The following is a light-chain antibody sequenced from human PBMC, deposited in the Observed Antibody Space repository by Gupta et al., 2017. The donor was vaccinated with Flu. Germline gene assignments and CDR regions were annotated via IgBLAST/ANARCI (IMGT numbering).Light chain of an antibody. CDR1: QDGLYNYNNKNY. Sequence: DIAMTQSQASVAVFQGEQATNNCTSSQDGLYNYNNKNYLAWYQQKPGQPPKLLIYWASTRESGVPDRFSGSGSGTEFTLTISSLQAEDVAVYYCQQYYSTPRLTFGGGTKVEIK. V-gene: IGKV4-1*01. J-gene: IGKJ4*01. CDR2: WAS. CDR3: QQYYSTPRLT.